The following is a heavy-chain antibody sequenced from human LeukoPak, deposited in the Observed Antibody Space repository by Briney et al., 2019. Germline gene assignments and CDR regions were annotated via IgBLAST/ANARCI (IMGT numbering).Heavy chain of an antibody. CDR1: GFTVSSNY. V-gene: IGHV3-53*01. D-gene: IGHD2-15*01. J-gene: IGHJ5*02. CDR2: IYSGGST. CDR3: ARGPEGYCSGGSCYGGWFDP. Sequence: GGSLRLSCAASGFTVSSNYMSWVRQAPGKGLEWVSVIYSGGSTYYADSVKGRFTISRDNSKNTLCLQMNSLRAEDTAVYYCARGPEGYCSGGSCYGGWFDPWGQGTLVTVSS.